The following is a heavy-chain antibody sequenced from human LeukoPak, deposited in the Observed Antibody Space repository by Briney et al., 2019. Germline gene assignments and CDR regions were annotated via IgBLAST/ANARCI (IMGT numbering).Heavy chain of an antibody. CDR3: ARVGRVGATHEVLDY. J-gene: IGHJ4*02. D-gene: IGHD1-26*01. Sequence: SETLSLTCVVYGGSFSGYYWSWIRQPPGKGLEWIGEINDSGITNYNPSLKSRVTISGDTSKNQLSLKLSSVTVADTAVYYCARVGRVGATHEVLDYWGQGTLVTVSS. V-gene: IGHV4-34*01. CDR2: INDSGIT. CDR1: GGSFSGYY.